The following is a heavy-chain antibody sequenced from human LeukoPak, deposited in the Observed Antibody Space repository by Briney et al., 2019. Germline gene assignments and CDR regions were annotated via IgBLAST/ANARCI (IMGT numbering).Heavy chain of an antibody. CDR1: GGSFSGYY. J-gene: IGHJ3*02. Sequence: SETLSLTCAVYGGSFSGYYWSWIRQPPGKGLEWIGEINHSGSTNYNPSLKSRVTISVDTSKNQFSLKLSSVTAADTAVYYCARGLSPTYIVVVPAAMCAFDIWGQGTMVTVSS. V-gene: IGHV4-34*01. CDR2: INHSGST. D-gene: IGHD2-2*01. CDR3: ARGLSPTYIVVVPAAMCAFDI.